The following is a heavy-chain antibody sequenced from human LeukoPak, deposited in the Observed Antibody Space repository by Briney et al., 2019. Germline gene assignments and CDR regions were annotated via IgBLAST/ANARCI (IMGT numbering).Heavy chain of an antibody. D-gene: IGHD6-19*01. V-gene: IGHV3-23*01. J-gene: IGHJ4*02. CDR2: ISGSGGST. CDR3: AKTGAVAGSPPPDFDY. CDR1: GFTFSSYA. Sequence: GGSLRLSCAASGFTFSSYAMSWVRQAPGKGLEWGSAISGSGGSTYYADSVKGRFTISRDNSKNTLYLQMNSLRAEDTAVYYCAKTGAVAGSPPPDFDYWGQGTLVTVSS.